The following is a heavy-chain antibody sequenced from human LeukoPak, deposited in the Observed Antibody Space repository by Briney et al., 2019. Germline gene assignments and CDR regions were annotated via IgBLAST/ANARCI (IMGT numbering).Heavy chain of an antibody. CDR1: GFTFSSYW. CDR2: IGGRGDGI. V-gene: IGHV3-48*01. D-gene: IGHD2-15*01. Sequence: GGSLRLSCVASGFTFSSYWMTWVRQAPGKGLEWISYIGGRGDGISYADSVKGRFIVSRDNAKNSLFLQMNRLRGEDTAIYFCAREIPGRIAADCWGQGTLVTVSS. CDR3: AREIPGRIAADC. J-gene: IGHJ4*02.